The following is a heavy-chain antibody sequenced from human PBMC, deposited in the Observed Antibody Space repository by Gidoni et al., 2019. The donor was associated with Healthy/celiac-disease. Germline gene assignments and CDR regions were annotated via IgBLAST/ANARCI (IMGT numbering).Heavy chain of an antibody. J-gene: IGHJ4*02. CDR2: IIPMFDKA. CDR3: ARGKLSSRLGPHDDVDY. V-gene: IGHV1-69*01. D-gene: IGHD1-1*01. Sequence: QVQLVQSGAEVKKPGSSVKVSCKASGGTFSSYAISWVRQAPGQGLEWMGGIIPMFDKANYAQKCQGRVTSTADESTSTAYMELSSLRAEDTAVYYCARGKLSSRLGPHDDVDYWGQGTLVTVSS. CDR1: GGTFSSYA.